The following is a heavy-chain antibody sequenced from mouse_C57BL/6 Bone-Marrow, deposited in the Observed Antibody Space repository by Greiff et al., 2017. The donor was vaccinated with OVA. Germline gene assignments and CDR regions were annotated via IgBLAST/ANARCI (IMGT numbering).Heavy chain of an antibody. D-gene: IGHD2-3*01. CDR3: AREEGYYDGYLYWYFDV. CDR2: INPGSGGT. Sequence: VQLQQSGAELVRPGTSVKVSCKASGYAFTNYLIEWVKQRPGQGLEWIGVINPGSGGTNYNEKFKGKATLTADKSSSTAYMQLSSLTSEDSAVYFCAREEGYYDGYLYWYFDVWGTGTTVTVSS. J-gene: IGHJ1*03. V-gene: IGHV1-54*01. CDR1: GYAFTNYL.